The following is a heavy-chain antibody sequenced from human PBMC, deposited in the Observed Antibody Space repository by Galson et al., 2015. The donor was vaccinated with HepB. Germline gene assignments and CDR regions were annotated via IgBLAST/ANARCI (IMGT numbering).Heavy chain of an antibody. D-gene: IGHD2-15*01. CDR1: GFTFSSYW. J-gene: IGHJ5*02. CDR2: IKQDGSEK. CDR3: ARIAATLGSGWFDP. Sequence: SLRLSCAASGFTFSSYWMTWVRQAPGKGLEWEANIKQDGSEKYYVDSVKGRFIISRDNAKNSLYLQMNSLRAEDTAVYYCARIAATLGSGWFDPWGQGTQVTVSS. V-gene: IGHV3-7*01.